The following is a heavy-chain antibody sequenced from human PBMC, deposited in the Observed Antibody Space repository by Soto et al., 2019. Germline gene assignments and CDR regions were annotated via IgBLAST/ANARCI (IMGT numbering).Heavy chain of an antibody. Sequence: GGSLRLSCAASGFTFSDYYMSGIRQAPGKGLEWVSYISSSDSIYYADSVKGRFTISRDNAKNSLYLQMNSLRAEDTAVYYCARDLGYYDSSGYFDYWGQGTLVTVSS. V-gene: IGHV3-11*01. CDR2: ISSSDSI. CDR1: GFTFSDYY. J-gene: IGHJ4*02. CDR3: ARDLGYYDSSGYFDY. D-gene: IGHD3-22*01.